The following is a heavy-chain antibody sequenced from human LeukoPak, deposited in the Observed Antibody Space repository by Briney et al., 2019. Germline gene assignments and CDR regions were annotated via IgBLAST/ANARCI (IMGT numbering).Heavy chain of an antibody. J-gene: IGHJ6*02. Sequence: PSETLSLTCTVSGCSISAYYWSWIRQPPGKGLEWIGYIYYSGSTNYNPSLKSRVTISVDTSKNQFSLKLSSVTAADTAVYYCARDVGAYGTHGMDVWGQGTTVTVSS. CDR1: GCSISAYY. CDR3: ARDVGAYGTHGMDV. V-gene: IGHV4-59*01. CDR2: IYYSGST. D-gene: IGHD3-10*01.